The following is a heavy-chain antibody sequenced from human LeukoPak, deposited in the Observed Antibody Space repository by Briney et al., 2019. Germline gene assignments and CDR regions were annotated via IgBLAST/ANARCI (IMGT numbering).Heavy chain of an antibody. CDR2: ISDDGRRK. CDR3: ATWHCSGGSCYYNYGMDV. J-gene: IGHJ6*02. D-gene: IGHD2-15*01. CDR1: GFSFISYG. Sequence: GGSLRLSCAASGFSFISYGMHWVRRAPGKGLEWVGVISDDGRRKDYADSVKGRFTISRDNSKNTLYLQMNSLRAEDTAVYYCATWHCSGGSCYYNYGMDVWGQGTTVNVSS. V-gene: IGHV3-30*03.